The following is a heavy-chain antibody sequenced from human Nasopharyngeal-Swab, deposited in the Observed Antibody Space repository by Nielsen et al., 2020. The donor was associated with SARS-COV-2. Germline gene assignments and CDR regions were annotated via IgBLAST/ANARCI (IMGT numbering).Heavy chain of an antibody. V-gene: IGHV3-30*03. D-gene: IGHD1-26*01. CDR3: ARDQGCELLQWGWNYYYYGMDV. Sequence: GGSLRLSCAASGFTFSWHWMHWVRQAPGKGLEWVAVISYDGSNKYYADSVKGRFTISRDNSKNTLYLQMNSLRAEDTAVYYCARDQGCELLQWGWNYYYYGMDVWGQGTTVTVSS. CDR1: GFTFSWHW. CDR2: ISYDGSNK. J-gene: IGHJ6*02.